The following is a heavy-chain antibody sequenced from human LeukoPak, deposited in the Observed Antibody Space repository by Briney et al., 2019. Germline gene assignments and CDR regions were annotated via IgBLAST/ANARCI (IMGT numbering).Heavy chain of an antibody. Sequence: PSETLSLTCTVSGGPISRYYWSWIRQPPGKGLEWIGHVYDSGITNYNPSLKSRVTISVDTSKNQFSLRLSPVTAADTAVYYCARVAMITFGGVIVMYYYYYMDVWGKGTTVTVSS. D-gene: IGHD3-16*02. J-gene: IGHJ6*03. CDR1: GGPISRYY. CDR3: ARVAMITFGGVIVMYYYYYMDV. CDR2: VYDSGIT. V-gene: IGHV4-59*12.